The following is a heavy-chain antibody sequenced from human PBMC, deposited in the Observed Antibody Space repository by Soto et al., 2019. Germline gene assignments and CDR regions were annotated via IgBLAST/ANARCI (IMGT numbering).Heavy chain of an antibody. V-gene: IGHV3-33*01. D-gene: IGHD3-10*01. CDR3: ARDDEYSGNGMDV. J-gene: IGHJ6*02. CDR2: ILNDGSNR. Sequence: QVQLVESGGGVVQPGRSLTLSCAASGFTFMNYGMHWVRQAPGKGLEWVAVILNDGSNRYHADSVKDRFTISRDNSKNTLYLQMNSLRAEDTAVYYCARDDEYSGNGMDVRGQGTTVTVS. CDR1: GFTFMNYG.